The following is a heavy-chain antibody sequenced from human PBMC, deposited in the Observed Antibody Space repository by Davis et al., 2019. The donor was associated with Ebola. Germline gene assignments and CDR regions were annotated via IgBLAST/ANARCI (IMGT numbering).Heavy chain of an antibody. D-gene: IGHD2-15*01. CDR3: AKDLVSIRVVSFDY. CDR2: ISGGGRTI. Sequence: GGSLRLSCAASGFTFSDYYMSWIRQAPGKGLEWVSYISGGGRTIYYADSVKGRFTISRDNAKNSLYLQMNSLRAEDTAVYYCAKDLVSIRVVSFDYWGQGTLVTVSS. CDR1: GFTFSDYY. V-gene: IGHV3-11*01. J-gene: IGHJ4*02.